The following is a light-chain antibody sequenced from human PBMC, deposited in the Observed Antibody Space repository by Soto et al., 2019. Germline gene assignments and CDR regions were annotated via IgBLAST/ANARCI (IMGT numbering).Light chain of an antibody. CDR3: QQHSNWPPIT. CDR2: DAS. J-gene: IGKJ5*01. CDR1: QSVSSY. V-gene: IGKV3-11*01. Sequence: EIVLTQSPATLSLSPGERATLSCRASQSVSSYLAWYQQKPGQAPRLLIYDASNRASGIPARFSGSGSGTVFTLTISSLEPEDFAVYYCQQHSNWPPITFGQGTRLEIK.